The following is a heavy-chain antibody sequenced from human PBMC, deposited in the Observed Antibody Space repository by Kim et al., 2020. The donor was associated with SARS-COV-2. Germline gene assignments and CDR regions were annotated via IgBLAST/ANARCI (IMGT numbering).Heavy chain of an antibody. Sequence: VKGRFTISRDNAKNSLYLQMNSLRAEDTALYYCAKAERYSSSWYSWYFDYWGQGTLVTVSS. J-gene: IGHJ4*02. V-gene: IGHV3-9*01. CDR3: AKAERYSSSWYSWYFDY. D-gene: IGHD6-13*01.